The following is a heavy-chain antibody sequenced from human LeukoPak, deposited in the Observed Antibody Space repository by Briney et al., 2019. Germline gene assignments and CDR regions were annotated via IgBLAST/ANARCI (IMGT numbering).Heavy chain of an antibody. CDR1: GGTFSSYA. CDR3: ARDLGLRYSSGWYV. CDR2: IIPIFGTA. D-gene: IGHD6-19*01. J-gene: IGHJ4*02. Sequence: VASVKVSCKASGGTFSSYAISWVRQAPGQGLGWMGGIIPIFGTATYAQKFQGRVTITADESTSTAYMELSSLRSEDTAVYYCARDLGLRYSSGWYVWGQGTLVTVSS. V-gene: IGHV1-69*01.